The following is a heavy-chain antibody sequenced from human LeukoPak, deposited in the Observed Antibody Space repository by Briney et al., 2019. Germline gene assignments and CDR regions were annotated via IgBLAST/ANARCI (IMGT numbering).Heavy chain of an antibody. CDR1: GGTFSSYA. CDR2: IIPIYGTE. J-gene: IGHJ3*02. D-gene: IGHD1-26*01. Sequence: SVKVSCKASGGTFSSYAISWVRQAPGQGLEWMGGIIPIYGTENYAQTFQGRLTITADGSTSTAYLELYSLRSDDTAVYYCAREWADAFDIWGQGTMVIVSS. CDR3: AREWADAFDI. V-gene: IGHV1-69*13.